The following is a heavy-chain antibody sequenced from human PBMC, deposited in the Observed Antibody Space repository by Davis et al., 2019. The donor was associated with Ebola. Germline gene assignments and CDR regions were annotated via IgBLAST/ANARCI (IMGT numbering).Heavy chain of an antibody. V-gene: IGHV4-34*01. CDR2: INHSGST. CDR3: ARDRVSYYDILTGENWFDP. CDR1: GGSFSGYY. Sequence: MPSETLSLTCAVYGGSFSGYYWSWIRQPPGKGLEWIGEINHSGSTNYNPSLKSRVTISVDTSKNQFSLKLSSVTAADTAVYYCARDRVSYYDILTGENWFDPWGQGTLVTVSS. J-gene: IGHJ5*02. D-gene: IGHD3-9*01.